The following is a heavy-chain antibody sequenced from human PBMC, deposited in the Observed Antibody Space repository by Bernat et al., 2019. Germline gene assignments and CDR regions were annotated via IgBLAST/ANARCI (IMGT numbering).Heavy chain of an antibody. D-gene: IGHD6-13*01. CDR3: ARDPVAAVGTAFDI. CDR1: GDSISSSAW. CDR2: IYHNGNI. V-gene: IGHV4-4*02. Sequence: QVQLQESGPQLVKPSGTLSLTCVVSGDSISSSAWWSWVRQPPGKGLEWIAEIYHNGNINYNPSLRSRVTISIDKSKNQISLRLSSVTAADTAVYHCARDPVAAVGTAFDIWGQGTMVTVSS. J-gene: IGHJ3*02.